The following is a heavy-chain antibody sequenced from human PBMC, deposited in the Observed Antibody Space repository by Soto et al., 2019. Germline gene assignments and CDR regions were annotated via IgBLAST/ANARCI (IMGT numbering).Heavy chain of an antibody. J-gene: IGHJ4*02. D-gene: IGHD4-17*01. CDR1: GGSISSSSYY. V-gene: IGHV4-39*01. CDR2: IYYSGST. Sequence: QLQLQESGPGLVKPSETLSLTCTVSGGSISSSSYYWGWIRQPPGKGLEWIGSIYYSGSTYYNPSLKSRVTISVDTSTNQFSLKLSSVTAADTAVYYCAWYYGDLNPYYFDYWGQGTLVTVSS. CDR3: AWYYGDLNPYYFDY.